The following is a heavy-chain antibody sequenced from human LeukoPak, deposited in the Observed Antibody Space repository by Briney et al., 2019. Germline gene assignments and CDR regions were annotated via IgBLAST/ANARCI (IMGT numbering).Heavy chain of an antibody. CDR2: SRNKANSYTT. CDR1: GFTLSDYY. D-gene: IGHD2-2*02. CDR3: ARGLDTDY. J-gene: IGHJ4*02. V-gene: IGHV3-72*01. Sequence: SGGSLRLSCAASGFTLSDYYMAWVRQAPGKGLEWVGRSRNKANSYTTEYAASVKGRFAISRDDSKNSLYLQMNRLKTEDTAVYYCARGLDTDYWGQGTLVTVSS.